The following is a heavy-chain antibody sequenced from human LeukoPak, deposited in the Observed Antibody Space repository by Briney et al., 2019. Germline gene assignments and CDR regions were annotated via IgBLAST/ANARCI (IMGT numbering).Heavy chain of an antibody. CDR1: GVTFSSYA. CDR2: ISSKGGST. V-gene: IGHV3-64*01. Sequence: GGSLRLSCAASGVTFSSYAMHWVRQAPGKGLEYVSGISSKGGSTYYANSMKGRFTISRDNSKNTLYLQMGSLRAEDMAVYYCARAQSPTSWPEYSSSWYVPFDYWGQGTLVTVSS. J-gene: IGHJ4*02. CDR3: ARAQSPTSWPEYSSSWYVPFDY. D-gene: IGHD6-13*01.